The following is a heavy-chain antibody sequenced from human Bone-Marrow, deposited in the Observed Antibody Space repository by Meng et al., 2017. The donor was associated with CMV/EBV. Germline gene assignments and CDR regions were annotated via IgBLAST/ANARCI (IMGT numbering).Heavy chain of an antibody. V-gene: IGHV4-34*01. CDR3: ARDGLQWFDP. Sequence: SETLSLTCAVYGGSFIGNYWSWIRQSPGEGLEWIGDINHSGSTDYNPSLTSRVTISVDTSKNQFSLNLTSVTIADTAVYFCARDGLQWFDPWGQGTLVTVSS. CDR2: INHSGST. D-gene: IGHD4-11*01. J-gene: IGHJ5*02. CDR1: GGSFIGNY.